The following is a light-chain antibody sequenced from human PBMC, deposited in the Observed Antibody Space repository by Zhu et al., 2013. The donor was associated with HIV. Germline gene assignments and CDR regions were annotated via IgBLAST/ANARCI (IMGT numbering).Light chain of an antibody. J-gene: IGKJ1*01. CDR3: QQYNSALRT. CDR2: DAS. CDR1: QSVSSK. V-gene: IGKV3-15*01. Sequence: EIVMTQSPATVSVSPGERATLSCRASQSVSSKVAWYQQKPGQAPRLLIHDASTRATGIPARFSGSGSGTEFTLTISSLQSEDFAVYYCQQYNSALRTFGQGTKVEIK.